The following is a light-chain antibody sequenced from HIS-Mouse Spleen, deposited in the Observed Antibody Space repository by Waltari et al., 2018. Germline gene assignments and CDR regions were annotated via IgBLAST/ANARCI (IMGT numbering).Light chain of an antibody. CDR3: QQRSNWPPRVT. J-gene: IGKJ5*01. CDR1: QSVSSY. Sequence: EIVLTQSPATLSLSSGGRATLSCRASQSVSSYLAWYQQKPGQVPRRLIYDASNRATGIPARFSGSGSGTDFTLTISSLEPEDFAVYYCQQRSNWPPRVTFGQGTRLEIK. CDR2: DAS. V-gene: IGKV3-11*01.